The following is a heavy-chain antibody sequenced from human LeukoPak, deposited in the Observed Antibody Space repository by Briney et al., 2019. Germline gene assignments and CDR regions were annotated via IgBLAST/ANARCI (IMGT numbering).Heavy chain of an antibody. CDR1: GFTFSSYA. Sequence: GGTLRLSCAASGFTFSSYAMSWVRQAPGKGLEWVSAISGSGGSTYYADSVKGRFTISRDNAKNSLYLQMNSLRAEDTAVYYCARVTRLFLEWYYYYYMDVWGKGITVTVSS. D-gene: IGHD3-3*01. V-gene: IGHV3-23*01. CDR2: ISGSGGST. J-gene: IGHJ6*03. CDR3: ARVTRLFLEWYYYYYMDV.